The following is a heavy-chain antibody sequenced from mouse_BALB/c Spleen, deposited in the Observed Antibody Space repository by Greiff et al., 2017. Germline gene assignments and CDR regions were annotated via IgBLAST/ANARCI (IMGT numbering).Heavy chain of an antibody. Sequence: EVQLVESGGGLVKPGGSLKLSCAASGFAFSSYDMSWVRQTPEKRLEWVAYISSGGGSTYYPDTVKGRFTISRDNAKNTLYLQMSSLKSEDTAMYYCARHSGWDYFDYWGQGTTLTVSS. V-gene: IGHV5-12-1*01. CDR1: GFAFSSYD. J-gene: IGHJ2*01. CDR3: ARHSGWDYFDY. D-gene: IGHD1-2*01. CDR2: ISSGGGST.